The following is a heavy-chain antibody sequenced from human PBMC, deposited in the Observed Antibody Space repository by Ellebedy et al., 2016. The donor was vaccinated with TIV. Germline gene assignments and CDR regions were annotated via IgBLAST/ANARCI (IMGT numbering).Heavy chain of an antibody. Sequence: AASVKVSCKASGYTFSTYAMHWVRQAPGHRLEWMGWTSAYNGNTNYAQKLQGRVTMTTDTSTSTAYMELRSLRSDDTAVYYCARLVYDYSFTDYWGQGTLVTVSS. CDR2: TSAYNGNT. CDR3: ARLVYDYSFTDY. CDR1: GYTFSTYA. D-gene: IGHD5/OR15-5a*01. J-gene: IGHJ4*02. V-gene: IGHV1-18*01.